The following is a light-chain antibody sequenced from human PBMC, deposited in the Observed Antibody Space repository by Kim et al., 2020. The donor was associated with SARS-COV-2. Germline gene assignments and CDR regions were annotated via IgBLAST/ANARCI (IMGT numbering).Light chain of an antibody. Sequence: PGERATLSCRASQSVSSSYLAWYQQKPGQAPRLLIYGASSRATGIPDRFSGSGSGTDFTLTISRLKPEDFAVYYCQQYGSSPPMYTFGQGTKLEI. CDR2: GAS. CDR1: QSVSSSY. CDR3: QQYGSSPPMYT. V-gene: IGKV3-20*01. J-gene: IGKJ2*01.